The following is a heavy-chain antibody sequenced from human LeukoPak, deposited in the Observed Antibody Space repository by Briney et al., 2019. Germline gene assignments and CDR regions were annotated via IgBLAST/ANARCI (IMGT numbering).Heavy chain of an antibody. Sequence: GGSLRLSCAASGFTFSSYSMNWVRQAPGKGLEWVSSISSSSSYIYYADSVKGRFTISRDNAKNSLYLQMNSLRAEDTAVYYCARLNRLTIRDDAFDIWGQGTMVTVSS. J-gene: IGHJ3*02. CDR3: ARLNRLTIRDDAFDI. CDR1: GFTFSSYS. V-gene: IGHV3-21*01. CDR2: ISSSSSYI. D-gene: IGHD3-3*01.